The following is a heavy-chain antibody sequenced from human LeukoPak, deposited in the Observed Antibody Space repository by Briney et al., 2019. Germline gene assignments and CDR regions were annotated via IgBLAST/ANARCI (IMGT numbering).Heavy chain of an antibody. V-gene: IGHV1-2*02. D-gene: IGHD2-2*01. Sequence: ASVKVSCKASGHTFTGYYMHWVRQAPGQGLEWMGWINPNSGGTNYAQKFQGRVTMTRDTSISTAYMELSRLRSDDTAVYYCARASGTLGYCSSTSCPRYFDYWGQGTLVTVSS. CDR3: ARASGTLGYCSSTSCPRYFDY. CDR2: INPNSGGT. J-gene: IGHJ4*02. CDR1: GHTFTGYY.